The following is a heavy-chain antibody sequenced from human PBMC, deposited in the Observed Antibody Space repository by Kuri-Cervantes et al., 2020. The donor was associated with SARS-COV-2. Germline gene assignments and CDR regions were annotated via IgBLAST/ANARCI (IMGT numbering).Heavy chain of an antibody. Sequence: GGSLRLSCAASGLTFDDYAMHWVRQAPGKGLEWVSGISWNSGSIGYADSVKGRFTISRDNAKNSLYLQMNSPRAEDTALYYCAKAFYGGNRGGVDYWGQGTLVTVSS. J-gene: IGHJ4*02. CDR3: AKAFYGGNRGGVDY. CDR1: GLTFDDYA. CDR2: ISWNSGSI. V-gene: IGHV3-9*01. D-gene: IGHD4-23*01.